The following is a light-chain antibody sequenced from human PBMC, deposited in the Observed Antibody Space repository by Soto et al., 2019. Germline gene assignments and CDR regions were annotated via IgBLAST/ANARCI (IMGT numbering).Light chain of an antibody. V-gene: IGKV1-8*01. CDR2: AAS. Sequence: ALRSTQSPSSLSASTIYRVTITCRASQGISSYLAWYQQKPGKAPKLLIYAASTLQSGVPSRFSGSGSGTDFTLTISCLQSEDFATYYCQQYYSYPPITFGQGTRLENK. CDR3: QQYYSYPPIT. J-gene: IGKJ5*01. CDR1: QGISSY.